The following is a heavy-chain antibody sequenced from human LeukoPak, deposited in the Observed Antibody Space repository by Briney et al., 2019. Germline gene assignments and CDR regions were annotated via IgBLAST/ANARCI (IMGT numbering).Heavy chain of an antibody. CDR3: ARDRDYDYVWGSYLS. J-gene: IGHJ5*02. D-gene: IGHD3-16*02. CDR1: GFTFSSYS. CDR2: ISSSSSTI. V-gene: IGHV3-48*01. Sequence: GGSLRLSCAASGFTFSSYSMNWVRQAPGKGLEWVSYISSSSSTIYYADSVKGRFTISRDNAKNSLYLQMNSLRAEDTAVYYCARDRDYDYVWGSYLSWGQGTLVTVSS.